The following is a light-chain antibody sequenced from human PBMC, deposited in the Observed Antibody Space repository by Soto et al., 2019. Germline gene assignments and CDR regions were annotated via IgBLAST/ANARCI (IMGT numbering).Light chain of an antibody. Sequence: DIGMTHSPATLSVSPGERATLSCRASQSVSSNLAWYQQKPVQAPRLLIYGASTRATDIPARFSGGGSGTECTHTISSLPSDNFAVYYCQHYNNCPPYTFGQGTQLEI. CDR2: GAS. V-gene: IGKV3-15*01. CDR3: QHYNNCPPYT. CDR1: QSVSSN. J-gene: IGKJ2*01.